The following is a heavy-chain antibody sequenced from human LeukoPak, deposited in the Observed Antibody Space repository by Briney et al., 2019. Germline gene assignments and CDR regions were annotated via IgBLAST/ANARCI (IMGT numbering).Heavy chain of an antibody. CDR2: IIPILGIA. V-gene: IGHV1-69*04. J-gene: IGHJ5*02. Sequence: GASVKVSCKASGGTFSSYTISWVRQAPGQGLEWMGRIIPILGIANYAQKFQGRVTITADKSTSTAYMELSSLRSEDTAVYYCARDWAYSSSWFDPLGPGNPGHRLL. CDR1: GGTFSSYT. CDR3: ARDWAYSSSWFDP. D-gene: IGHD6-13*01.